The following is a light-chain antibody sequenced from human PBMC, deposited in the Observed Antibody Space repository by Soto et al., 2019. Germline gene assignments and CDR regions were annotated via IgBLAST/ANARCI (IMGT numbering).Light chain of an antibody. V-gene: IGKV1-33*01. Sequence: DIQMTQSPSSLSASVGDRVTITCQASQDISNYLNWYQQKPGKAPMLLIYDSSNLETGVPSRFSGSGSGTYFPFTISILPPEDIATYYCQQYDNPPYTFGQGTKLEIK. CDR1: QDISNY. J-gene: IGKJ2*01. CDR3: QQYDNPPYT. CDR2: DSS.